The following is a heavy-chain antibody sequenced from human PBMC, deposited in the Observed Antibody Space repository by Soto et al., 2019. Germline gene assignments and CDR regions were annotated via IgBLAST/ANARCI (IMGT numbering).Heavy chain of an antibody. CDR3: ARARGARYFDY. J-gene: IGHJ4*02. CDR2: IYYSGSP. V-gene: IGHV4-39*07. D-gene: IGHD2-15*01. CDR1: GDSISSSKYY. Sequence: SETLSLTCTFSGDSISSSKYYWGWIRQPPGKGLEWIGSIYYSGSPHYNSSLKSRVTISVDTSKNQFSLKLSSVTAADTAVYYCARARGARYFDYWGQGTLLTVSS.